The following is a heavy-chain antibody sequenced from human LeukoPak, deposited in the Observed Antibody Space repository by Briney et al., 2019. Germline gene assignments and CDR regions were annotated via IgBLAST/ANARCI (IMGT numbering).Heavy chain of an antibody. CDR1: GYTLTSYG. V-gene: IGHV1-46*01. Sequence: ASVKVSCKASGYTLTSYGISWVRQAPGQGLEWMGIINPSGDSTTYAQKFQGRVTMTRDTSTRTVYMELSSLRSDDTAVYYCARENDYGNNWFDPWGQGTLVTVSS. J-gene: IGHJ5*02. CDR2: INPSGDST. D-gene: IGHD4-17*01. CDR3: ARENDYGNNWFDP.